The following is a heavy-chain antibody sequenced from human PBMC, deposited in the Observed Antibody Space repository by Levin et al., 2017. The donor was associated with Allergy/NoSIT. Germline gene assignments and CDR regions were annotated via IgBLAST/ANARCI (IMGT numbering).Heavy chain of an antibody. V-gene: IGHV3-30*18. CDR1: GFSFSTYG. D-gene: IGHD1-26*01. CDR2: ITSDGSNK. CDR3: AKGGDFDY. J-gene: IGHJ4*02. Sequence: LSLTCAASGFSFSTYGIQWVRQAPGKGLEWVALITSDGSNKYYADPVKGRFTISRDNSKNTVNLQMNSLRAEDTAVYYCAKGGDFDYWGLGTVVTVSS.